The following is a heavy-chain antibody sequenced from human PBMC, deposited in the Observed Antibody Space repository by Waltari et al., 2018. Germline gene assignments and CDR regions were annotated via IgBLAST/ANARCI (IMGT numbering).Heavy chain of an antibody. Sequence: EVQLVESGGGLVKPGGSLRLSCVGSGFRFRDYRVNWVRQAPGKGLEWVAKMKQDGRETYYVASGKGRFTISRDNTKSSQFLQMNSLRVEDTAVYYCARDLFDYWGQGILVTVSS. V-gene: IGHV3-7*01. CDR1: GFRFRDYR. CDR2: MKQDGRET. CDR3: ARDLFDY. J-gene: IGHJ4*02.